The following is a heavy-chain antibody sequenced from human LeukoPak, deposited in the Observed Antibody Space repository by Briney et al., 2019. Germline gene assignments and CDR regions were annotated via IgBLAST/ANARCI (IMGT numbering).Heavy chain of an antibody. CDR3: ARGCSSTTCYRGGFDF. CDR2: VYTRGDT. Sequence: SETLSLTCAVSGGSISSSNWWSWVRQPPGKGLEWVGRVYTRGDTNYNPSLKIPVTISLDTSNNQFSLELSSVTAADTAVYYCARGCSSTTCYRGGFDFWGQGTLVTVSS. V-gene: IGHV4-4*02. CDR1: GGSISSSNW. J-gene: IGHJ4*02. D-gene: IGHD2-2*01.